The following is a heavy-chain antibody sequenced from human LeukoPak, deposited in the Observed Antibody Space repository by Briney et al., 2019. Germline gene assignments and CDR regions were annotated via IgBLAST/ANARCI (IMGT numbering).Heavy chain of an antibody. CDR3: ARGPSIGGGNSEASPEVAFDI. CDR1: GGSFSGYY. D-gene: IGHD4-23*01. J-gene: IGHJ3*02. Sequence: SETLSLTCAVYGGSFSGYYWSWIRQPPGKGLEWIGEINHSGSTNYNPSLKSRVTISVDTSKNQFSLKLSSVTAADTAVYYCARGPSIGGGNSEASPEVAFDIWGQGTMVTVSS. CDR2: INHSGST. V-gene: IGHV4-34*01.